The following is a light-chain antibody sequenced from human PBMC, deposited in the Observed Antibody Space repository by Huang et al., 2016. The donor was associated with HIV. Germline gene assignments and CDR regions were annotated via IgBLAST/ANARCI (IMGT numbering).Light chain of an antibody. CDR2: LGS. CDR1: QSLRHTNAYNY. CDR3: TEALKTPYT. J-gene: IGKJ2*01. V-gene: IGKV2-28*01. Sequence: DIVMIQSPLSLPVTPGEPASISCRSSQSLRHTNAYNYLDWYLQKPGQSPQLLIYLGSSRASGVPDRFSGGGSGTRFSLNISRVEAEDAGIYYCTEALKTPYTFGQGTKLEIK.